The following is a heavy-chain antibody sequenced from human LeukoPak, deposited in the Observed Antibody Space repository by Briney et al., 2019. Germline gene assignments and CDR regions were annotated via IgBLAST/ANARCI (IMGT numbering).Heavy chain of an antibody. CDR3: ARVAVKFCSSTSCYHSWFDP. CDR2: IKQDGSEK. Sequence: PGGSLRLSCAASGFTFSSYWMSWVRQAPGKGLEWVANIKQDGSEKYYVDSVKGRFTISRDNAKNSLYLQMNSLRAEDTAVYYCARVAVKFCSSTSCYHSWFDPWGQGTLVTVSS. V-gene: IGHV3-7*01. D-gene: IGHD2-2*01. J-gene: IGHJ5*02. CDR1: GFTFSSYW.